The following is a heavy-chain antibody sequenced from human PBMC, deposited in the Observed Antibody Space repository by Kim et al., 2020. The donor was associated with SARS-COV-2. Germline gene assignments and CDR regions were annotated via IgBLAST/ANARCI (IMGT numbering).Heavy chain of an antibody. D-gene: IGHD3-22*01. V-gene: IGHV3-48*02. J-gene: IGHJ3*02. CDR3: ARDGYYDSRFDAFDI. CDR2: ISSSSSTI. Sequence: GSLRLSCAASGFTFSSYSMNWVRQAPGKGLEWVSYISSSSSTIYYADSVKGRFTISRDNAKNSLYLQMNSLRDEDTAVYYCARDGYYDSRFDAFDIWGQGTMVTVSS. CDR1: GFTFSSYS.